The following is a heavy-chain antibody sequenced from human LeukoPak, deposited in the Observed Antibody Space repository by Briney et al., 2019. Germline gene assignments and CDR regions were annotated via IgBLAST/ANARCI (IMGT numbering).Heavy chain of an antibody. J-gene: IGHJ4*02. CDR3: AKTVEMATNTGSDY. CDR1: GFTFSSYG. CDR2: ISYDGTYK. Sequence: PGGSLRLSCAASGFTFSSYGMHWVRQAPGKGLEWVAVISYDGTYKYFADSVKGRFTISRDNSKNTLYLQMNSLTAEDTAVYYCAKTVEMATNTGSDYWGQGTLVTVSS. V-gene: IGHV3-30*18. D-gene: IGHD5-24*01.